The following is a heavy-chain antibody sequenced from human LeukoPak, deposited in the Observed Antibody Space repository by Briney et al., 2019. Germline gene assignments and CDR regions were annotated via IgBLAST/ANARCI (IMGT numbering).Heavy chain of an antibody. J-gene: IGHJ4*02. CDR1: GYTFTNYG. Sequence: GASVKVSCKASGYTFTNYGISWVRQAPGQGLEWMGWISASNGNTDYAQNFQGRVTMTTETSTSTAYMELRSLRSDDTAVYYCARDHDYVWGSYRPPHYWGQGTLVTVSS. D-gene: IGHD3-16*02. CDR3: ARDHDYVWGSYRPPHY. CDR2: ISASNGNT. V-gene: IGHV1-18*01.